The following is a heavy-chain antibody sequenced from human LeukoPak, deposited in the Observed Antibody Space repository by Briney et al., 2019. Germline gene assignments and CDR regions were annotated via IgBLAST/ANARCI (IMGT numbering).Heavy chain of an antibody. CDR3: ARGAAGNSGSDLVTYYFDY. D-gene: IGHD5-12*01. J-gene: IGHJ4*02. CDR2: ISSSSSYI. CDR1: GFTFSSYS. V-gene: IGHV3-21*01. Sequence: GGSLRLSCAASGFTFSSYSMNWVRQAPGKGLEWVSSISSSSSYIYYADSVKGRFTISRDNAKNSLYLQMNSLRAEDTAVYYCARGAAGNSGSDLVTYYFDYWGQGTLVTVSS.